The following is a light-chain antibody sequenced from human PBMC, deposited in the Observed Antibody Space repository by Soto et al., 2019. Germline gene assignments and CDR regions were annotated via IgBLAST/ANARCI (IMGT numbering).Light chain of an antibody. V-gene: IGKV1-5*03. CDR1: QSISSR. CDR3: QQYARNPLT. J-gene: IGKJ4*01. Sequence: DIHMTQSPSTLSASVGDRVTISCRASQSISSRLAWYQQKAGKAPKLLIYKASGLQSGVPSRFSGSGSGTEFTLIISSLQPDDFATYYCQQYARNPLTFXGGTKADIK. CDR2: KAS.